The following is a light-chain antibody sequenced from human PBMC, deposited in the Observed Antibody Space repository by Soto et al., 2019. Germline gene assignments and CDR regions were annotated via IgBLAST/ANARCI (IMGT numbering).Light chain of an antibody. CDR2: DAT. CDR1: QTLKSY. V-gene: IGKV1-39*01. CDR3: QQSFVTPRT. Sequence: DIQMTQSPSSLSASVGDRVTITCRASQTLKSYLNWYQHKPGKAPNLLIHDATTLHTGVPSRFSGSGSGTDFTLTISCLQPEDFATYYCQQSFVTPRTFGQGTKVDIK. J-gene: IGKJ1*01.